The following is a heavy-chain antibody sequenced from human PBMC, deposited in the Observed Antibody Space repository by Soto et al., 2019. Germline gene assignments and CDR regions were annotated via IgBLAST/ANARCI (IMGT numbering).Heavy chain of an antibody. J-gene: IGHJ4*02. D-gene: IGHD5-12*01. Sequence: GGSLRLSCAASGFTISTYSFTWVRQTPAKGLEWVSGISVTGDTTFYADSAKGRFTISRDISKNTVYLQMHSLRVEDTAVYFCAKWSGYGDLWGQGTLVTVSS. V-gene: IGHV3-23*01. CDR3: AKWSGYGDL. CDR1: GFTISTYS. CDR2: ISVTGDTT.